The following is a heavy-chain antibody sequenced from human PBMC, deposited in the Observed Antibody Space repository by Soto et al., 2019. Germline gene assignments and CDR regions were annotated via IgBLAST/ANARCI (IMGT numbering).Heavy chain of an antibody. CDR2: INHSGST. CDR1: GGSFSGYY. CDR3: ARHEGFGELYYYGMDV. V-gene: IGHV4-34*01. J-gene: IGHJ6*02. D-gene: IGHD3-10*01. Sequence: PSETLSLTCAVYGGSFSGYYWSWIRQPPGKGLEWIGEINHSGSTNYNPSLKSRVTISVDTSKNQFSLKLSSVTAADTAVYYCARHEGFGELYYYGMDVWGQGTTVTVS.